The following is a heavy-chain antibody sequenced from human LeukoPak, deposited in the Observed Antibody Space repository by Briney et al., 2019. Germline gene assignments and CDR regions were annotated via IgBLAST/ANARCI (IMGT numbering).Heavy chain of an antibody. V-gene: IGHV4-59*01. D-gene: IGHD1-26*01. Sequence: ASGTLSLTCTVSGGSINNYYWSWIRQPPGKGLEWIGDISYSGSTNNNPSLKSRVTISVDTSKNQFSLKLTSVTAADTAVYYCAGVRGGTYSLYHFDYWGQGTLVTVSS. J-gene: IGHJ4*02. CDR3: AGVRGGTYSLYHFDY. CDR2: ISYSGST. CDR1: GGSINNYY.